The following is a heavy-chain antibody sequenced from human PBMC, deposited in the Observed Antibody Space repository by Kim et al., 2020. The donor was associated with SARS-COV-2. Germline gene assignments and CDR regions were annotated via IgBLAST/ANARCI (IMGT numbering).Heavy chain of an antibody. CDR3: ARDFLGAHVCGGYSYYY. D-gene: IGHD3-16*01. V-gene: IGHV3-7*01. Sequence: GGSLRLSCAASGFTFSSYWMNWVRHAPGQGLEWVANINHDGSEKYYVDSVKDRFTISSDDAKNSLSLQMNTLSTEDTAVFFCARDFLGAHVCGGYSYYY. CDR2: INHDGSEK. CDR1: GFTFSSYW. J-gene: IGHJ6*03.